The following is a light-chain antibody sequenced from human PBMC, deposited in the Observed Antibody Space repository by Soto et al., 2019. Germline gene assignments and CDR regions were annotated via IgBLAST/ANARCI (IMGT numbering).Light chain of an antibody. CDR1: QSVSSSY. CDR2: AAS. J-gene: IGKJ1*01. V-gene: IGKV3D-20*02. Sequence: EIVLTQSPGTLSLSLGERATLSCRASQSVSSSYLAWYQQKPGQAPRLLIYAASSRATGIPDRFSGSGSGTDFTLTISSLEPEDFAVYYCQQRSNWPRTFGQGTKGDIK. CDR3: QQRSNWPRT.